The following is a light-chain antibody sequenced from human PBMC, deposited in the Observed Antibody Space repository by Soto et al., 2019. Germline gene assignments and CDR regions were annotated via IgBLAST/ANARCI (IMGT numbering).Light chain of an antibody. CDR1: QSVNGW. J-gene: IGKJ1*01. V-gene: IGKV1-5*01. CDR2: AAS. Sequence: DIQMTQSPSTLSASVGDRVTITCRASQSVNGWLAWYQQKPGKAPKLLIYAASNLESGVPSRFSGSGSGTEFTLTISSRQPDDFATYYCQHYNSNPWTFGQGTKVEIK. CDR3: QHYNSNPWT.